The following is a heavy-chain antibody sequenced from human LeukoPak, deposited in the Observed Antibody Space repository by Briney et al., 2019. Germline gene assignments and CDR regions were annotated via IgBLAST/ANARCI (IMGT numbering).Heavy chain of an antibody. J-gene: IGHJ4*02. D-gene: IGHD6-19*01. CDR3: ARSGRNGWYFGY. CDR1: GGSISDYY. Sequence: SETLSLTCTVSGGSISDYYWSWIRQPPGKGLEWIGYIYYSGSTNYNPSLKSRVTISVDTSKNQFSLKLSSVTAADTAVYYCARSGRNGWYFGYWGQGTLVTVSS. V-gene: IGHV4-59*01. CDR2: IYYSGST.